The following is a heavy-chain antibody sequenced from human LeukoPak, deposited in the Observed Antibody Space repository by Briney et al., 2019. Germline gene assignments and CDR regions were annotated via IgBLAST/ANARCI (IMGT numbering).Heavy chain of an antibody. Sequence: SETLSLTCTVSGGSISSGDYYWSWIRQPPGKGLEWIGYIYYSGSTYYNPSLKSRVTISVDTSKNQFSLKLSSVTAADTAVYYCARRGRFVVRGYFDLWGRGTLVTVSS. CDR2: IYYSGST. D-gene: IGHD3-10*01. J-gene: IGHJ2*01. V-gene: IGHV4-30-4*08. CDR3: ARRGRFVVRGYFDL. CDR1: GGSISSGDYY.